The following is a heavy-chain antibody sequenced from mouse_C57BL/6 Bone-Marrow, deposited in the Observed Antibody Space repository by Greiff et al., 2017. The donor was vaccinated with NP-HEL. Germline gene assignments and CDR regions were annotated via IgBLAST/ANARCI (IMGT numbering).Heavy chain of an antibody. D-gene: IGHD1-1*01. CDR3: ARYKDYGSHWYFDV. V-gene: IGHV3-8*01. J-gene: IGHJ1*03. CDR1: GYSITSDY. Sequence: VQLKQSGPGLAKPSQTLSLTCSVTGYSITSDYWNWIRKFPGNKLEYMGYISYSGSTYYNPSLKSRISITRDTSKNQYYLQLNSVTTEDTATYYCARYKDYGSHWYFDVWGTGTTVTVSS. CDR2: ISYSGST.